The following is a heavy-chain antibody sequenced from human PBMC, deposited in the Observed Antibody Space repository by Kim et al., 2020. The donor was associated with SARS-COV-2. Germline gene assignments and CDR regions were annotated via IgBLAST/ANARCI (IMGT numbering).Heavy chain of an antibody. J-gene: IGHJ4*02. CDR1: GYTFTSYD. Sequence: ASVKVSCKASGYTFTSYDINWVRQATGQGLEWMGWMNPNSGNTGYAQKFQGRVTMTRNTSISTAYMELSSLRSEDTAVYYCLRGYDFWSGYSYFDYWGQGTLVTVSS. CDR2: MNPNSGNT. CDR3: LRGYDFWSGYSYFDY. D-gene: IGHD3-3*01. V-gene: IGHV1-8*01.